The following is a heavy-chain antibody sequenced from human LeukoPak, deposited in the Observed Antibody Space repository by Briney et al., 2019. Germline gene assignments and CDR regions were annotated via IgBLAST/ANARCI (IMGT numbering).Heavy chain of an antibody. CDR1: GGSISSGGYY. J-gene: IGHJ4*02. V-gene: IGHV4-30-2*01. CDR3: ARDPSWGGGIV. CDR2: IYHSGST. Sequence: SQTLSLTCTVSGGSISSGGYYWSWIRQPPGKGLEWIGYIYHSGSTYYNPSLKSRVTISVDRSKNQFSLKLSSVTAADTAVYYCARDPSWGGGIVWGQGTLVTVSS. D-gene: IGHD2-15*01.